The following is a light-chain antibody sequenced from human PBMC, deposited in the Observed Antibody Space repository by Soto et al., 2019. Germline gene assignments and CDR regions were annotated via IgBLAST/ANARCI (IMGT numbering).Light chain of an antibody. Sequence: EIVMTQSPATLSVSPGESATLSCRASQTVTNNLAWYQQKSGQAPRLLIYRASTRATAIPARFSGSGSGTEFTLTISSLQSEDFGVYCCLQYNSWPYTFGQGTKLEIK. V-gene: IGKV3-15*01. CDR2: RAS. J-gene: IGKJ2*01. CDR3: LQYNSWPYT. CDR1: QTVTNN.